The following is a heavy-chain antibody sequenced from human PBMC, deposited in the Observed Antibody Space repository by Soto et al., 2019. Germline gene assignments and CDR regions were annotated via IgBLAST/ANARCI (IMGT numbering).Heavy chain of an antibody. CDR2: INPNNGGT. CDR1: GYSFTGYF. J-gene: IGHJ4*02. CDR3: ARAPYYDFWSGYSGIDY. D-gene: IGHD3-3*01. Sequence: GAPVKVSCKASGYSFTGYFIQWVRQAPGQGLEWMGWINPNNGGTNYVQKFQGRVTMTRDTSISTAYMELSRLRSDDTAVYYCARAPYYDFWSGYSGIDYWGQGTLVTVSS. V-gene: IGHV1-2*02.